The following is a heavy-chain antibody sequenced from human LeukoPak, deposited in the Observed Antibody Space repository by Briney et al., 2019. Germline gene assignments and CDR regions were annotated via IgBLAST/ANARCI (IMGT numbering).Heavy chain of an antibody. V-gene: IGHV3-7*01. CDR3: ARISSSRYYFDY. Sequence: GGSLRLSCAASGFTFSSYWMTWVRQAPGKGLEWVANIKLDGSEKYYVDSVKGRFTISRDDAENSVYLQINSLSADDTAVYYCARISSSRYYFDYWGQGTLVTVSS. D-gene: IGHD6-13*01. J-gene: IGHJ4*02. CDR1: GFTFSSYW. CDR2: IKLDGSEK.